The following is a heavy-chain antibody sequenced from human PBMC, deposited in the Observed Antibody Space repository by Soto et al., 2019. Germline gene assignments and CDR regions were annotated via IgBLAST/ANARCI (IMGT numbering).Heavy chain of an antibody. CDR1: DYTFTSYG. D-gene: IGHD6-19*01. CDR3: ARNLGVARMDY. V-gene: IGHV1-18*01. J-gene: IGHJ4*02. Sequence: QVQLVQSGAEVKKPGASVKVSCKASDYTFTSYGISWVRQAPGQGLEWMGWISAYNGNTKYAQKFQGRVTMTTVTTKSRAYRELRSMRYDDTASYYCARNLGVARMDYCGQGTQVTVSS. CDR2: ISAYNGNT.